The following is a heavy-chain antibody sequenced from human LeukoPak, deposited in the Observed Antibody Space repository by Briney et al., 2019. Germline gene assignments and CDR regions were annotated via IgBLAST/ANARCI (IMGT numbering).Heavy chain of an antibody. CDR2: IYYSGST. D-gene: IGHD6-19*01. CDR1: GGSLSSSSYY. CDR3: ARHDSSGWYPLD. J-gene: IGHJ4*02. Sequence: SETLSLTCTVSGGSLSSSSYYWGWLRQPPGTGLEWIGSIYYSGSTYYNPSLKSRVTISVDTSKNQFPLKLSSVTAADTAVYYCARHDSSGWYPLDWGQGTLVTVSS. V-gene: IGHV4-39*01.